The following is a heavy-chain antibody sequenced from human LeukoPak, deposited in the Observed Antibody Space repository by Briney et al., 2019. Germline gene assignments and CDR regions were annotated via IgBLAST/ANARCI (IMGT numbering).Heavy chain of an antibody. J-gene: IGHJ4*02. Sequence: PGGSLRLSCAASGFTFSSYSMNWVRQAPGKGLEWVSSISSSSSYIYYADSVKGRFTISRDNAKNSLYLQMNSLRAEDTAVYYCAREKYEYSSSPGEFDYWGQGTLVTVSS. D-gene: IGHD6-6*01. CDR2: ISSSSSYI. V-gene: IGHV3-21*01. CDR3: AREKYEYSSSPGEFDY. CDR1: GFTFSSYS.